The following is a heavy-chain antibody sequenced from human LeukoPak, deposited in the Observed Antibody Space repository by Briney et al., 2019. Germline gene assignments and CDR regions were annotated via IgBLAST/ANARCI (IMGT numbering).Heavy chain of an antibody. Sequence: ASVKVPCKARGYTFTNYVITWVRQAPGQGLEWMGWISAYNGNTNYAQKLQGRVTMTTDTSTSTAYMELRSLRSDDTAVYYCAGAAVSRVAGAGDFESWGQGTLVTVSS. J-gene: IGHJ4*02. CDR3: AGAAVSRVAGAGDFES. CDR1: GYTFTNYV. V-gene: IGHV1-18*01. CDR2: ISAYNGNT. D-gene: IGHD6-19*01.